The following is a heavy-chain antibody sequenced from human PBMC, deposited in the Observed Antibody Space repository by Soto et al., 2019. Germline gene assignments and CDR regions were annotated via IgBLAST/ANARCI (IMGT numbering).Heavy chain of an antibody. D-gene: IGHD3-10*01. J-gene: IGHJ6*02. V-gene: IGHV1-69*01. CDR2: IIPIFGTA. CDR1: GGTFSSYA. Sequence: QVQLVQSGAEVKKPGSSVKVSCKASGGTFSSYAISWVRQAPGQGLEWMGGIIPIFGTANYAQKFQGRVTITADESTSTAYMELSSLRSEDTAVYYWASREGFGELLHYYYYGMDVWGQGTTVTVSS. CDR3: ASREGFGELLHYYYYGMDV.